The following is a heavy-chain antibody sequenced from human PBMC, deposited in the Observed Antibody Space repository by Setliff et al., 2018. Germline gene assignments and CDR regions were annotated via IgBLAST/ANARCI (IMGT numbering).Heavy chain of an antibody. CDR3: ARESTAKNFWGEYSDY. D-gene: IGHD3-3*01. CDR2: ISPSDGST. Sequence: ASVKVSCKASGYTFTTYYMHWVRQAPGQGLEWMGVISPSDGSTTYAQKFQGRVKMTRDTSTNTVYMQLSSLRSEDTAVYYCARESTAKNFWGEYSDYWGQGTLVTVSS. CDR1: GYTFTTYY. J-gene: IGHJ4*02. V-gene: IGHV1-46*01.